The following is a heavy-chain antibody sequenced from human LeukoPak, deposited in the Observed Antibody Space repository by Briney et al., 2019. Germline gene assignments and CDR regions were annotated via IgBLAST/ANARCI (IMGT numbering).Heavy chain of an antibody. J-gene: IGHJ4*02. CDR3: TTEYCGGDCYSPFDY. V-gene: IGHV3-15*01. D-gene: IGHD2-21*02. CDR2: IKSKTDGGTT. CDR1: GFTFSNAW. Sequence: GGSLRLSCAASGFTFSNAWMSWVRQAPGKGLEWVGRIKSKTDGGTTDYAAPVKGRFTISRDDSKNTLYLQMNSLKTEDTAVYYCTTEYCGGDCYSPFDYWGQGTLVTASS.